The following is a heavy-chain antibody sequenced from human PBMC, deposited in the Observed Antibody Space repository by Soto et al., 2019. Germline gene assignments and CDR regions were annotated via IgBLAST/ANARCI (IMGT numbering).Heavy chain of an antibody. CDR1: GFTFSSHW. V-gene: IGHV3-7*03. D-gene: IGHD1-1*01. CDR3: ARDSTWKLDS. CDR2: IKEDGSDR. Sequence: TGGSLRLSCEASGFTFSSHWMTWVRQAPGKGLEWVANIKEDGSDRNYVDSVKGRFAISRDNTKKSLFLQMDSLRAEDTAVYYCARDSTWKLDSWGQGTLVTVSS. J-gene: IGHJ4*02.